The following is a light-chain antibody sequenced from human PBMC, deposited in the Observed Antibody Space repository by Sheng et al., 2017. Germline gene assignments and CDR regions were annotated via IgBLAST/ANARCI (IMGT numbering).Light chain of an antibody. CDR2: DAS. V-gene: IGKV3D-20*01. Sequence: EIVLTQSPATLSLSPGERATLSCGASQSVCSSYLAWYQQKPGLAPRLLIYDASSRATGIPDRFSGSGSGTDLHSHHQQMEPEDFAVYYCQQYGSSPRTFGQGTKVEIK. CDR1: QSVCSSY. CDR3: QQYGSSPRT. J-gene: IGKJ1*01.